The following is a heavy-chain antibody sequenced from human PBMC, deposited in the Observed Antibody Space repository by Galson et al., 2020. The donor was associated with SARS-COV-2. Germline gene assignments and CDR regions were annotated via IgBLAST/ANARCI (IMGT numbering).Heavy chain of an antibody. CDR2: IDPSDSYT. J-gene: IGHJ3*02. V-gene: IGHV5-10-1*01. D-gene: IGHD3-22*01. Sequence: KIGESLKISCKGSGYSFTSYWISWVRQMPGKGLEWMGRIDPSDSYTNYSPSFQGHVTISADKSISTAYLQWSSLKASDTAMYYCATPRGTYYYDSSGYGPHAFDIWGQGTMVTVSS. CDR3: ATPRGTYYYDSSGYGPHAFDI. CDR1: GYSFTSYW.